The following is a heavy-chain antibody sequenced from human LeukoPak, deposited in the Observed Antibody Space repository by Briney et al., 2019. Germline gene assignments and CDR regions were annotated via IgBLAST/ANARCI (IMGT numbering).Heavy chain of an antibody. D-gene: IGHD3-22*01. Sequence: ASVKVSCKTSGYTFTGYYIYWVRQAPGQGLEWMGQITPTSGGTNYAQKFQGRVTMTRDTSITTAYMELSRLTSDDTAVYYCAKTTRYDSSGYYYCYFDYWGQGTLVTVSS. CDR3: AKTTRYDSSGYYYCYFDY. CDR1: GYTFTGYY. CDR2: ITPTSGGT. J-gene: IGHJ4*02. V-gene: IGHV1-2*06.